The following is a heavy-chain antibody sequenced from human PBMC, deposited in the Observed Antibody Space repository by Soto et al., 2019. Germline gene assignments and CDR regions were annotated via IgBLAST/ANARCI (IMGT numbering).Heavy chain of an antibody. D-gene: IGHD2-2*02. CDR1: GYTFTSYA. Sequence: ASVKVSCKASGYTFTSYAMHWVRQAPGQRLEWMGWINAGNGNTKYSQKFQGRVTITRDTSASTAYMELSSLRSEDTAVYYCARVVAVPAAIQGDYYYGMDVWGQGTTFTVSS. CDR2: INAGNGNT. V-gene: IGHV1-3*01. CDR3: ARVVAVPAAIQGDYYYGMDV. J-gene: IGHJ6*02.